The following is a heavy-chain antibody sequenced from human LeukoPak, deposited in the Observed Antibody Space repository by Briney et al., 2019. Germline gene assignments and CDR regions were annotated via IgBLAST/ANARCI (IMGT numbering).Heavy chain of an antibody. CDR2: IYSTGGT. V-gene: IGHV4-39*07. CDR3: ASLRADGGNYPRFDY. Sequence: SGTLSLTCTVSCASYWGWVRQSPEMGLEWIGSIYSTGGTYYNPSLKSRLTISLDTSKRQFSLKMTSMTAADTAVYYCASLRADGGNYPRFDYWGQGALVTVSA. CDR1: CASY. D-gene: IGHD4-23*01. J-gene: IGHJ4*02.